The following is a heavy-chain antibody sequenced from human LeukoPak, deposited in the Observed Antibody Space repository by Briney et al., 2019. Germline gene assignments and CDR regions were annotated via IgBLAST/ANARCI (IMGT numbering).Heavy chain of an antibody. Sequence: PGRSLRLSCAASGFTFSSYGMHWVRQAPGKGLEWVAVIWYDGGNKYYADSVKSRFTISRDNSKNTLYLQMNSLRAEDTAVYYCARQYYYGSGSYTVLDWGQGTLVTVSS. CDR3: ARQYYYGSGSYTVLD. V-gene: IGHV3-33*01. J-gene: IGHJ4*02. CDR2: IWYDGGNK. D-gene: IGHD3-10*01. CDR1: GFTFSSYG.